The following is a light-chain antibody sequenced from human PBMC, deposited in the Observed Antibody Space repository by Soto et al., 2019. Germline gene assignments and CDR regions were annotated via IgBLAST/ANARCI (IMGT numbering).Light chain of an antibody. V-gene: IGKV1-39*01. CDR2: AAS. J-gene: IGKJ4*01. Sequence: DIEMTQSPSSLSASVGDRVTITCRASQSISNYLNWYQLKPGKAPKLLIYAASSLQSGVPTRFSGSGSGTDFTLTISSLQPEDFATYYCQQSYGTPLTFGGGTKVEIK. CDR3: QQSYGTPLT. CDR1: QSISNY.